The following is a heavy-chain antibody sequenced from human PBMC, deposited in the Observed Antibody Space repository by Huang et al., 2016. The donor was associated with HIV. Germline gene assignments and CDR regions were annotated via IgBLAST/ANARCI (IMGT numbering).Heavy chain of an antibody. CDR2: ISYDGSNK. CDR3: AKERYSYGYYFDY. D-gene: IGHD5-18*01. Sequence: ASGFTFSSYGMHWVRQASGKGLEWVAVISYDGSNKYYADAVKGRFTISRDISKNTLYLQMNSLRAEDTAVYYCAKERYSYGYYFDYWGQGTLVTVSS. V-gene: IGHV3-30*18. CDR1: GFTFSSYG. J-gene: IGHJ4*02.